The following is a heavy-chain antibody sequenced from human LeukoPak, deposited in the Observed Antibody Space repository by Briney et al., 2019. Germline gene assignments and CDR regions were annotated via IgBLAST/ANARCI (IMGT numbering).Heavy chain of an antibody. J-gene: IGHJ4*02. Sequence: GGSLRLSCAASGFTFNDYYMSWIRQAPGKGLEWLSYINIGGTNTHYADSVKGRFTISRDNSKNTLYLQMNSLRAEDTAVYYCAKGKEAAAGSFDYWGQGTLVTVSS. CDR1: GFTFNDYY. D-gene: IGHD6-13*01. CDR2: INIGGTNT. V-gene: IGHV3-11*05. CDR3: AKGKEAAAGSFDY.